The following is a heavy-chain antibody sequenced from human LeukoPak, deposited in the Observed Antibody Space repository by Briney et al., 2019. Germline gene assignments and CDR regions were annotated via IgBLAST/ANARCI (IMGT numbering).Heavy chain of an antibody. J-gene: IGHJ4*02. CDR3: AKDRLGYDSLGKFFDY. CDR2: ISGSGGST. D-gene: IGHD3-22*01. CDR1: GFTFSSYA. V-gene: IGHV3-23*01. Sequence: PGGSLRLSCAASGFTFSSYAMSWVRQAPGKGLEWVSAISGSGGSTYYADSVKGRFTISRDNSKNTLYLQMNSLRAEATAVYYCAKDRLGYDSLGKFFDYWGQGTLVSVPS.